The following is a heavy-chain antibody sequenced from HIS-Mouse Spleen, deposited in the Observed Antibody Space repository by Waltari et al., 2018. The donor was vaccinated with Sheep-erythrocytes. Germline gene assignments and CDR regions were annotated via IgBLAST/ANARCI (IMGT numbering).Heavy chain of an antibody. CDR2: SNSDGSST. CDR3: ARETEWELSFDY. V-gene: IGHV3-74*01. J-gene: IGHJ4*02. Sequence: EVQLVESGGGLVQPGGSLRLSCAASGFTFSSYWMHWVRQAPGKGRVWVSRSNSDGSSTSYADSVKGRFTISRDNAKNTLYLQMNSLRAEDTAVYYCARETEWELSFDYWGQGTLVTVSS. D-gene: IGHD1-26*01. CDR1: GFTFSSYW.